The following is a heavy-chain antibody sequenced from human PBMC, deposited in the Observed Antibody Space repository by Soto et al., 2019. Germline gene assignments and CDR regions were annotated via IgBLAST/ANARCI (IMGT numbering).Heavy chain of an antibody. Sequence: GGSLRLSCAASGFTFSSYEMNWVRQAPGKGLEWVSYISSSGSTIYYADSVKGRFTISRDNAKNSLYLQMNSLRAEDTAVYYCARDGGVVAASIPYYYYYGMDVWGQGTTVTVS. CDR3: ARDGGVVAASIPYYYYYGMDV. CDR1: GFTFSSYE. J-gene: IGHJ6*02. D-gene: IGHD2-15*01. CDR2: ISSSGSTI. V-gene: IGHV3-48*03.